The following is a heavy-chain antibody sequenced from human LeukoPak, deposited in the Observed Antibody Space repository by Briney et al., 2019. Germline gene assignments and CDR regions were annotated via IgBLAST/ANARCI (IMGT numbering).Heavy chain of an antibody. V-gene: IGHV3-30*02. CDR3: AKERYYYDSSGYYPFDY. CDR2: IRYDGSNK. D-gene: IGHD3-22*01. CDR1: GFTFSSYG. Sequence: GGSLRLSCAASGFTFSSYGMHWVRQAPGKGLEWVAFIRYDGSNKYYADSVKGRFTISRDNSKNTLYLQMNSLRAEDTAVYYCAKERYYYDSSGYYPFDYWGQGTLVTVSS. J-gene: IGHJ4*02.